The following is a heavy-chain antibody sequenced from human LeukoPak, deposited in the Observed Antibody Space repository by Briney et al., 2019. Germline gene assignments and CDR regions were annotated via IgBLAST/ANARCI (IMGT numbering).Heavy chain of an antibody. Sequence: GKSLRLSCAASRFTFRSYAMEWVRQAPGMGLEWVAVISLDGTNRYYADSVKGLFTISRDNSRITLYLQLTSLRPEDMAVYYCAKGHGANYLNYFDYWGKGALVTVSS. CDR3: AKGHGANYLNYFDY. J-gene: IGHJ4*03. V-gene: IGHV3-30*04. CDR2: ISLDGTNR. CDR1: RFTFRSYA. D-gene: IGHD4/OR15-4a*01.